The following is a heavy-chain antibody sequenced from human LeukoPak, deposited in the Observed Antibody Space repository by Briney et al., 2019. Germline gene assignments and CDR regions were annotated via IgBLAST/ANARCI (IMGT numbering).Heavy chain of an antibody. Sequence: GRSLRLSCAASGFTFSSYAMHWVRQAPGKGLGWVAVISYDGSNKYYADSVKGRFTISRDNSKNTLYLQMNSLRAEDTAVYYCARGPLLLPDYWGQGTLVTVSS. D-gene: IGHD2/OR15-2a*01. CDR1: GFTFSSYA. V-gene: IGHV3-30-3*01. CDR3: ARGPLLLPDY. J-gene: IGHJ4*02. CDR2: ISYDGSNK.